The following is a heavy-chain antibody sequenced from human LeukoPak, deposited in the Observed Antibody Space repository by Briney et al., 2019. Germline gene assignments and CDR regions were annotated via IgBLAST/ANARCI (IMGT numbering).Heavy chain of an antibody. V-gene: IGHV4-59*01. Sequence: PSETLSLTCTVSGGSISSYYWSWIRQPPGKGLEWIGYIYYSGSTNYNPSLKSRVTISVDTSKNQFSLKLSSVTAADTAVYYCARAGVSGSYYHFDYWGQGTLVTVSS. J-gene: IGHJ4*02. CDR2: IYYSGST. CDR3: ARAGVSGSYYHFDY. D-gene: IGHD3-10*01. CDR1: GGSISSYY.